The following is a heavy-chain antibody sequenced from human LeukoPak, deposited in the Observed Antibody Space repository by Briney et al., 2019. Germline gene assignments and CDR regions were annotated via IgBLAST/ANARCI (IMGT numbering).Heavy chain of an antibody. CDR1: GFTVSSNY. D-gene: IGHD6-19*01. CDR3: ARGPDSSGWYEDGMDV. V-gene: IGHV3-53*01. CDR2: IYSGGST. Sequence: GGSLRLSCAASGFTVSSNYMSWVRQAPGKGLEWVSVIYSGGSTYYADSVNGRFTISRDNSKNTLYLQMNSLTAEDTAVYYCARGPDSSGWYEDGMDVWGEGTTVTVSS. J-gene: IGHJ6*04.